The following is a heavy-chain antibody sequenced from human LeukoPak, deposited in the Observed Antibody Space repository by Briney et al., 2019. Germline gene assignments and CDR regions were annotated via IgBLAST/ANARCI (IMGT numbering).Heavy chain of an antibody. CDR3: ARVAEDCSSTRCYAGVDY. V-gene: IGHV1-18*01. CDR1: GYTFTSYG. J-gene: IGHJ4*02. Sequence: ASVKVSCKASGYTFTSYGIICVRQAPGQGLEWMGWISGYNGNTNYAQILQGRVTMTTDTSTSTAYMELRSLRSDDTAVYYCARVAEDCSSTRCYAGVDYWGQGTLVTVSS. D-gene: IGHD2-2*01. CDR2: ISGYNGNT.